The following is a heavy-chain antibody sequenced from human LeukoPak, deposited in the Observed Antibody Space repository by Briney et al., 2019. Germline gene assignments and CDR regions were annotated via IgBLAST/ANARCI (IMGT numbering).Heavy chain of an antibody. CDR1: GFTVSSNY. J-gene: IGHJ4*02. V-gene: IGHV3-66*01. CDR2: IYSGGST. D-gene: IGHD1-26*01. CDR3: ARWGGVSGSYGEDY. Sequence: GGCLRLSWAASGFTVSSNYMSWVRQAPGKGLEWVSVIYSGGSTYYADSVKGRFTISRDNSKNTLYLQMNSLRAEDTAVYYCARWGGVSGSYGEDYWGQGTLVTVSS.